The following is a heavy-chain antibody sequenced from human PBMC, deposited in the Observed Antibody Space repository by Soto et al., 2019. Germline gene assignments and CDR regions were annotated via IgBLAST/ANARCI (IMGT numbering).Heavy chain of an antibody. CDR2: IYPGDSDT. CDR1: GYSFTRNW. D-gene: IGHD6-13*01. J-gene: IGHJ1*01. V-gene: IGHV5-51*01. Sequence: PXESLKISCQGSGYSFTRNWIAWVRQRPGKGLEWMGIIYPGDSDTRYSPSFQGQVTISADKSINTAYLQWSSLKASDTAMYYCARHSGTAESDSHWGQGTLVTVSS. CDR3: ARHSGTAESDSH.